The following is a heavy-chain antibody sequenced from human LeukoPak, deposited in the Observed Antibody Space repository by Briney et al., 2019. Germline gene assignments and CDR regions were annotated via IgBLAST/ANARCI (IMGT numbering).Heavy chain of an antibody. CDR1: GYSINRVKY. J-gene: IGHJ4*02. V-gene: IGHV4-38-2*01. Sequence: SETRSLTCAVSGYSINRVKYCGCIRQPPGKGLEWLGIIYQTGGTYYNPSLKGRVTISVDTSKNQFSLELTSVTAADTAVYYCARVSPGYTGNDFFDYWGQGTLVTVSS. CDR2: IYQTGGT. D-gene: IGHD5-12*01. CDR3: ARVSPGYTGNDFFDY.